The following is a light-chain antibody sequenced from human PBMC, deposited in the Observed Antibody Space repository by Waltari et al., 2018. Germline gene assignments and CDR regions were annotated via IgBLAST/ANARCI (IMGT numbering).Light chain of an antibody. Sequence: DIQMTQSPSSLSASVGDRVTITCRASQTTSSNLAWYQQKPGKVPKLLIYAASSLESGVPSRFSGSGSVTEFTLTISSLQPEDFATYYCQQHNSHPWTFGQGTKVEIK. CDR2: AAS. CDR1: QTTSSN. J-gene: IGKJ1*01. CDR3: QQHNSHPWT. V-gene: IGKV1-17*03.